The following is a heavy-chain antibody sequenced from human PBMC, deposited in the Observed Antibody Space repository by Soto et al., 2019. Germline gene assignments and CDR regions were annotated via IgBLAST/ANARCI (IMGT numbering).Heavy chain of an antibody. J-gene: IGHJ4*02. CDR1: GYTFTTYA. Sequence: QVQLVQSGTEVKKPGASVKLSCKTSGYTFTTYAVQWVRQAPGQRLEWMGWINGGSGDTKYSQNFQGRVTITRDRSASTAYMELSSLTSEDTAVYYCARDLDTDGDCYFDYWGQGTLVTVSS. V-gene: IGHV1-3*01. CDR3: ARDLDTDGDCYFDY. CDR2: INGGSGDT. D-gene: IGHD5-18*01.